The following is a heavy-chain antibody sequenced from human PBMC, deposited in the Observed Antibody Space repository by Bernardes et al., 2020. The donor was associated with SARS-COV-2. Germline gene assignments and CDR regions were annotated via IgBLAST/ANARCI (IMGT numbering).Heavy chain of an antibody. Sequence: GGSLRLSCSASGFTFSGSVIHWVRQAPGKGLEWVGRIRTNAADGATAYGSSVRDRFTISRDDSRNMAFLHMENLRTDDTAVYYCHSDYLVGDVFYDHWGLGTLVTVAS. CDR2: IRTNAADGAT. CDR1: GFTFSGSV. CDR3: HSDYLVGDVFYDH. J-gene: IGHJ1*01. V-gene: IGHV3-73*01. D-gene: IGHD1-26*01.